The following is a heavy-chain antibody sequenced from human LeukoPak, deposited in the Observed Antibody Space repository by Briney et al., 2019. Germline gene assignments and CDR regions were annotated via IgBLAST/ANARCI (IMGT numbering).Heavy chain of an antibody. CDR3: ARGGYQRPFDY. Sequence: PSETLSLTCTVSGGSISSSSYYWGWIRQPPGKGLEWIRSIYYSGSTYYNPSLKSRVTISVDTSKNQFSLKLSSVTAADTAVYYCARGGYQRPFDYWGQGTLVTVSS. J-gene: IGHJ4*02. CDR1: GGSISSSSYY. CDR2: IYYSGST. D-gene: IGHD5-18*01. V-gene: IGHV4-39*01.